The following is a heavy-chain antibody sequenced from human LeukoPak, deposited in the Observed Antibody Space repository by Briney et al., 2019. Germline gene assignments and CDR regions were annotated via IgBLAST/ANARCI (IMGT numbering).Heavy chain of an antibody. CDR2: IYPGDSDT. D-gene: IGHD3-22*01. V-gene: IGHV5-51*01. CDR1: GYSFTSYW. J-gene: IGHJ4*02. Sequence: RGESLKTSCKGSGYSFTSYWIGWVRQLPGKGLGWMGIIYPGDSDTRYSPSFQGQVTISADKSISTAYLQWSSLKASDTAMYYCARQTTYYYDSSGYYSFDYWGQGTLVTVSS. CDR3: ARQTTYYYDSSGYYSFDY.